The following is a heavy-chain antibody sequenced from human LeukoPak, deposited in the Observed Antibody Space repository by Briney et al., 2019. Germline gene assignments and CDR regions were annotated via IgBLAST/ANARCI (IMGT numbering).Heavy chain of an antibody. V-gene: IGHV4-4*07. J-gene: IGHJ4*02. Sequence: SETLSLTCTVSGGSISSYYWSWIRQPAGKGLEWIGRIYTSGSTNYNPSLKSRVTMSVDTSKNQFSLKLSSVTAADTAVYYCARGHYYDSSGYYYFDYWGQGTLVTVSS. CDR2: IYTSGST. CDR3: ARGHYYDSSGYYYFDY. CDR1: GGSISSYY. D-gene: IGHD3-22*01.